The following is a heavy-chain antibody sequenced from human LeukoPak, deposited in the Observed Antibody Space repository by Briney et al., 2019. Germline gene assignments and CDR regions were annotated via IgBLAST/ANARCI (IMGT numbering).Heavy chain of an antibody. CDR3: ARFLGRDGYKKRYFDY. J-gene: IGHJ4*02. Sequence: PSETLALTCAVYGGFLSGYYWSWIRQPPGKGLEWIGEINHSGSTNYNPSLKSRVTISVDTSKNQFSLKLSSVTAADTAVYYCARFLGRDGYKKRYFDYWGQGTLVTVSS. CDR2: INHSGST. D-gene: IGHD5-24*01. CDR1: GGFLSGYY. V-gene: IGHV4-34*01.